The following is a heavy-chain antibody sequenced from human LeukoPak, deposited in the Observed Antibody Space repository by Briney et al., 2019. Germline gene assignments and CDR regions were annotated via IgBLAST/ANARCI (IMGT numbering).Heavy chain of an antibody. V-gene: IGHV3-48*04. CDR1: GFTFSSYW. D-gene: IGHD1-26*01. Sequence: GGSLRLSCAASGFTFSSYWMHWVRQAPGKGLEWVSYISSSGSTIYYADSVKGRFTISRDNAKNSLYLQMNSLRAEDTAVYYCARGESYYSDYWGQGTLVTVSS. J-gene: IGHJ4*02. CDR2: ISSSGSTI. CDR3: ARGESYYSDY.